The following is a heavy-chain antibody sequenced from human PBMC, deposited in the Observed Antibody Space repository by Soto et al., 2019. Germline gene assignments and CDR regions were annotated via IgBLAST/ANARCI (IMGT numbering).Heavy chain of an antibody. D-gene: IGHD5-18*01. Sequence: PSETLSLTCAVYGGSFSGYYWSWIRQPPGKGLEWIGEINHSGSTNYNPSLKSRVTISVDTSKNQFSLKLSSVTAADTAVYYCARRRQDTAMVAVDYWGQGTLVTVSS. CDR2: INHSGST. CDR3: ARRRQDTAMVAVDY. V-gene: IGHV4-34*01. J-gene: IGHJ4*02. CDR1: GGSFSGYY.